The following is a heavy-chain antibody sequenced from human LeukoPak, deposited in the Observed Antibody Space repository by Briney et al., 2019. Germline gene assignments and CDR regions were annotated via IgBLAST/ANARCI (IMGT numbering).Heavy chain of an antibody. D-gene: IGHD6-13*01. CDR2: IYYSGST. CDR1: GGSISSYF. Sequence: MSSETLSLTCTVSGGSISSYFWSWIRQPPGKGLEWIGYIYYSGSTSYHPSLKSRVTFSVDTSKNQFSLKLTSVTAADTALYYCARGVGLSAAAGLFDYWGQGSRVTVSS. J-gene: IGHJ4*02. CDR3: ARGVGLSAAAGLFDY. V-gene: IGHV4-59*01.